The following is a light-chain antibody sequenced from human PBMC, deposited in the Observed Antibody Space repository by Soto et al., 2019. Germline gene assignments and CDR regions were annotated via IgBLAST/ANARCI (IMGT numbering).Light chain of an antibody. CDR1: SGDVGTYDL. CDR3: CSYTSSTTPL. J-gene: IGLJ2*01. Sequence: QSALTQPASVSGSPGQSITISCTGTSGDVGTYDLVSWYQHHPGAAPKLMISEVSNRPSGVSNRFSGSKSGNTASLTISGLQAEDEADYYCCSYTSSTTPLFGGGTKLTVL. V-gene: IGLV2-14*02. CDR2: EVS.